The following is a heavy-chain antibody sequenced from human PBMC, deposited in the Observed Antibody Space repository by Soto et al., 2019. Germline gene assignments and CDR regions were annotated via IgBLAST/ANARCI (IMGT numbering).Heavy chain of an antibody. CDR2: TRNKANNYAA. J-gene: IGHJ4*02. V-gene: IGHV3-72*01. CDR1: GFTFSDYY. D-gene: IGHD1-26*01. Sequence: TGGSLRLSCAASGFTFSDYYRDWVRQLPGMGLEWVGRTRNKANNYAAEYAPSVRGRFTISRHDSEDSMFLQLNSLKTEDTAVYYCARDTGGSYDFWGQGALVTVSS. CDR3: ARDTGGSYDF.